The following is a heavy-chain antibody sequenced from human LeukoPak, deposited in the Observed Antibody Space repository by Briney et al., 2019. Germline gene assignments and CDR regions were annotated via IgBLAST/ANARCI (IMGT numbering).Heavy chain of an antibody. V-gene: IGHV3-23*01. CDR1: GFTFSIYA. CDR3: ATGCVGSPNCQTTGYDH. CDR2: ISDSGRNT. D-gene: IGHD2-2*01. J-gene: IGHJ4*02. Sequence: GGSLRLSCAASGFTFSIYAMIWVSQAPGKGLEWVSGISDSGRNTYYSDSVKGRFTISRDNSESTVYLQMNSLTAEDTAQYYCATGCVGSPNCQTTGYDHWGQGTLVTVSS.